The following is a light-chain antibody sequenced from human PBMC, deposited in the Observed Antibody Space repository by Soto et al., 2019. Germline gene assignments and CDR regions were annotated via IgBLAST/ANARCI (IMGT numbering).Light chain of an antibody. Sequence: DIQMTQSPSSLSASIGDRVTIACRASQSIRGYLNWYQQIPGKAPKLLIYAAFNLQSGVPSRFSGSGSGTDFTLTISSLQPEDFATYYCQQSFGSPWTFAQGTKVEIK. CDR2: AAF. CDR3: QQSFGSPWT. J-gene: IGKJ1*01. CDR1: QSIRGY. V-gene: IGKV1-39*01.